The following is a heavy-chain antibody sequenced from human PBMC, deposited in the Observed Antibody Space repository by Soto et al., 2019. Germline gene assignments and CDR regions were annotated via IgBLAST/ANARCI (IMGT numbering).Heavy chain of an antibody. CDR1: GYTFYNYD. CDR3: ARARATVTTERALGY. Sequence: QVQLVQSGAEVKKPGASVKVSCKASGYTFYNYDITWVRQAPGQGLEWMGTTSVYNGNTNFAQSLQGRVTMTIDKSTATAYMERRSLTSDDTAVYYGARARATVTTERALGYWGQGTLVTVSS. CDR2: TSVYNGNT. D-gene: IGHD4-17*01. V-gene: IGHV1-18*01. J-gene: IGHJ4*02.